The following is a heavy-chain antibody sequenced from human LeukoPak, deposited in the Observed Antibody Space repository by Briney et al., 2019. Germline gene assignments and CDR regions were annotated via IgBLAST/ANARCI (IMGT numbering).Heavy chain of an antibody. J-gene: IGHJ4*02. D-gene: IGHD1-20*01. CDR1: GYTFTSYG. Sequence: ASVKVSCKASGYTFTSYGISWVRQAPGQGLEWMGWISAYNGNTNYTQKLQGRVTMTTDTSTSTAYMELRSLRSDDTAVYYCAREPEGITGTTGGYWGQGTLVTVSS. CDR3: AREPEGITGTTGGY. CDR2: ISAYNGNT. V-gene: IGHV1-18*01.